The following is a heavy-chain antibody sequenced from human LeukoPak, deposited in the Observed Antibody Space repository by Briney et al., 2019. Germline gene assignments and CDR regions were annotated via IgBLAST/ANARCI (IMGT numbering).Heavy chain of an antibody. Sequence: GGSLRLSCAASGFTFSSYATSWVRQAPGKGLKWVANIKQDGSETYYVDSVKGRFTISRDNAKNSLFLQMNSLRAEDTAVYYCARVDGRSSCPDYWGQGTLVTVSS. CDR3: ARVDGRSSCPDY. D-gene: IGHD6-13*01. CDR1: GFTFSSYA. J-gene: IGHJ4*02. V-gene: IGHV3-7*01. CDR2: IKQDGSET.